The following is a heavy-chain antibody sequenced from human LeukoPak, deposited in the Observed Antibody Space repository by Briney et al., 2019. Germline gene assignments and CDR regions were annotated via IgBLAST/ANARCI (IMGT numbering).Heavy chain of an antibody. CDR2: IYYSGST. V-gene: IGHV4-59*08. J-gene: IGHJ4*02. Sequence: SETLSLTCTVSGGSISSYYWSWIRQPPGKGLEWIGYIYYSGSTNHNPSLKSRVTISVDTSKNQFSLKLSSVTAADTAVYYCARQRGSYSIDYWGQGTLVTVSS. CDR3: ARQRGSYSIDY. D-gene: IGHD1-26*01. CDR1: GGSISSYY.